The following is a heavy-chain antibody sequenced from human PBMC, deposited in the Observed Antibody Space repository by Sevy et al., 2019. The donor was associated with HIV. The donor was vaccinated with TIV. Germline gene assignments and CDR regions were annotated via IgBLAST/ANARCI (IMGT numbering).Heavy chain of an antibody. V-gene: IGHV6-1*01. CDR1: GDSVSSKSSS. CDR3: VRDLAGARKAYDV. J-gene: IGHJ3*01. CDR2: TYFRSKWYN. D-gene: IGHD6-19*01. Sequence: SQTLSLTCAISGDSVSSKSSSWNWIRQSPSRGLEWLGRTYFRSKWYNDYAVSVEGRITINPDKSKNEFFLQLKSVTPGDTAVYYCVRDLAGARKAYDVWGQGTRVTVSS.